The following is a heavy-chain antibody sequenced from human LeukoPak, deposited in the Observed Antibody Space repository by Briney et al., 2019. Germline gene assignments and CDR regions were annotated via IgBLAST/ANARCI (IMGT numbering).Heavy chain of an antibody. Sequence: PGGSLRLSCAASGFTFSSYGMSWVRQAPGKGLEWVSAISGSGGSTYYADSVKGRFTISRDNSKNTLYLQMNSLRAEDTAVYYCAKDQSAYYYDSSGYDYWGQGTMVTVSS. D-gene: IGHD3-22*01. V-gene: IGHV3-23*01. CDR3: AKDQSAYYYDSSGYDY. CDR1: GFTFSSYG. CDR2: ISGSGGST. J-gene: IGHJ4*02.